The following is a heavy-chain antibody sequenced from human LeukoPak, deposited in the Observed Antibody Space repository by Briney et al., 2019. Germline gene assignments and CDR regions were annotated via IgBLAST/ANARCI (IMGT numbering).Heavy chain of an antibody. V-gene: IGHV1-18*01. CDR1: GYTFTSYG. Sequence: ASVKVSCKASGYTFTSYGISWVRQAPGQGLECVGWISAYNGNTNYAQKLQGRVTMTTDTSTSTAYIELRSLRYDDTAVYYCARVDIVVVTAVFGMDVWGQGTTVTVSS. CDR3: ARVDIVVVTAVFGMDV. J-gene: IGHJ6*02. D-gene: IGHD2-21*02. CDR2: ISAYNGNT.